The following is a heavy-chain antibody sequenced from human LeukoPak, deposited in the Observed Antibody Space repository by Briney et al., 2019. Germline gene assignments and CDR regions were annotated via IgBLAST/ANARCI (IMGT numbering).Heavy chain of an antibody. V-gene: IGHV1-2*04. CDR2: INPNSGGT. Sequence: ASVKVSCKASGYTFTGYYMHWVRQAPGQGLEWMGWINPNSGGTNYAQKFQGWVTMTRDTSISTAYMELSRLRSDDTAVYYCAXEGIQLWLFGLGKDYYYGMDVWGQGTTVTVSS. CDR3: AXEGIQLWLFGLGKDYYYGMDV. CDR1: GYTFTGYY. D-gene: IGHD5-18*01. J-gene: IGHJ6*02.